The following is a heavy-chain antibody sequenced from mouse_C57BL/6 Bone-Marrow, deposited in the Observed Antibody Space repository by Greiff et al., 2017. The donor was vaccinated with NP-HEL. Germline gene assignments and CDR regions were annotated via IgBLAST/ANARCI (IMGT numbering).Heavy chain of an antibody. J-gene: IGHJ2*01. CDR2: IYPNDGST. V-gene: IGHV1-85*01. D-gene: IGHD2-1*01. CDR3: ARGGGNYE. CDR1: GYTFTSYD. Sequence: QVQLQQSGPELVKPGASVKLSCKASGYTFTSYDMNWVKQRPGQGLEWIGWIYPNDGSTKYNEKFKGKATLTVDTSSSTAYMQLHSLTSEDSAVYFCARGGGNYEGGQGTTLTVSS.